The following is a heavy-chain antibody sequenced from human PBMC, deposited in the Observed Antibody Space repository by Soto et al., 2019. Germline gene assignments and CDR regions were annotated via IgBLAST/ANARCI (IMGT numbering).Heavy chain of an antibody. V-gene: IGHV3-48*03. CDR3: ARVMYATWSSFDY. CDR2: ITSGGTI. CDR1: GFTFSSFE. D-gene: IGHD1-26*01. Sequence: RGSLRLSCAASGFTFSSFEMTWVRQAPGKGLQWVSYITSGGTIYYADSVKGRFTISRDNAKNSLFLQMNSLRVEDTAVYYCARVMYATWSSFDYWGHGTLVTVSS. J-gene: IGHJ4*01.